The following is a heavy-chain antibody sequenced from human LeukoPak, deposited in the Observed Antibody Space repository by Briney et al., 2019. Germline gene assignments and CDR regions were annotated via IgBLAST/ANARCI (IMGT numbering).Heavy chain of an antibody. CDR3: ARQSISGSSLSYFDY. Sequence: SETLSLTCTVSGGSISSYYWSWIRQPPGKGLEWIGNIYDSGSTNYNPSLKSRVTISVDASKNQCSLKLSSVTAADTAVYYCARQSISGSSLSYFDYWGQGTLVNVSS. D-gene: IGHD3-22*01. CDR2: IYDSGST. V-gene: IGHV4-59*01. J-gene: IGHJ4*02. CDR1: GGSISSYY.